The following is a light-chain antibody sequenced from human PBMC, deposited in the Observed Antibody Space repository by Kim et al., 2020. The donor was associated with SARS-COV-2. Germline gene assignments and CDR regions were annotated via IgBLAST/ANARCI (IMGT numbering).Light chain of an antibody. V-gene: IGLV4-69*01. Sequence: ASVTLTCTLRSGHSSPAIAWHQQQPGKDPRYLMKLKSDGSYNKGDGVPDRFSGSSSGAERYLTISSLQSEDEADYYCQTWDTGIRVFGGGTQLTVL. CDR3: QTWDTGIRV. CDR1: SGHSSPA. J-gene: IGLJ3*02. CDR2: LKSDGSY.